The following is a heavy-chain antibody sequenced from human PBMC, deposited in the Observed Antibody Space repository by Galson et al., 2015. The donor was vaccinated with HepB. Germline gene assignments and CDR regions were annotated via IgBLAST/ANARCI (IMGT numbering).Heavy chain of an antibody. CDR2: IVPIIGVP. Sequence: SVKVSCKASGDTFHRYTVNWVRQAPGQGLEWMEGIVPIIGVPHYAQKFQGRVTITADKSTNTDYMELSSLRSDDTAIYYCAREGDGAYFDYWGQGTLVTVSS. J-gene: IGHJ4*02. D-gene: IGHD2-21*01. V-gene: IGHV1-69*10. CDR1: GDTFHRYT. CDR3: AREGDGAYFDY.